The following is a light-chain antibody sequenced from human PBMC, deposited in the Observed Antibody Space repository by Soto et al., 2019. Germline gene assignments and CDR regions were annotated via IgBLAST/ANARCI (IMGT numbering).Light chain of an antibody. V-gene: IGLV1-36*01. CDR2: YDD. Sequence: QSALTQPPSVSEAPRQRVTISCSGSSSNIGNNAVNWYQQLPGKAPKLLIYYDDLLPSGVSDRFSGSKSGTSASLANSGLQSEDEADYYCAAWDDSLNGPVFGGGTKLTVL. CDR1: SSNIGNNA. J-gene: IGLJ2*01. CDR3: AAWDDSLNGPV.